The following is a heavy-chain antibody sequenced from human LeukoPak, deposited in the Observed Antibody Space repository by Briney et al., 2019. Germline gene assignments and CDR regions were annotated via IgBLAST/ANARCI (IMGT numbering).Heavy chain of an antibody. V-gene: IGHV4-34*01. CDR1: GGSFSGYY. D-gene: IGHD3-3*01. CDR3: ARVRFLEWLSDAFDI. J-gene: IGHJ3*02. CDR2: INHSGST. Sequence: SETLSLTCAVYGGSFSGYYWSWIRQPPGKGLEWIGEINHSGSTNYNPSLKSRVTISVDTSKNQFSLKLSSVTAADTAVYYCARVRFLEWLSDAFDIWGQGTMVTVSS.